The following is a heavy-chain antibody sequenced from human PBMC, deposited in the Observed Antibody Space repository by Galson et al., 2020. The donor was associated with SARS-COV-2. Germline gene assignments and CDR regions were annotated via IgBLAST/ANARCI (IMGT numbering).Heavy chain of an antibody. CDR3: ARESSSRDGDYYYYMDV. J-gene: IGHJ6*03. D-gene: IGHD2-2*01. CDR1: GYTFTGYY. CDR2: FNPNSGGT. V-gene: IGHV1-2*04. Sequence: GESLKISCKASGYTFTGYYMHWVRQAPGQGLEWMGWFNPNSGGTNYAQKFQGWVTMTRDTSISTAYMELSRLRSDDTAVYYCARESSSRDGDYYYYMDVWGKGTTVTVSS.